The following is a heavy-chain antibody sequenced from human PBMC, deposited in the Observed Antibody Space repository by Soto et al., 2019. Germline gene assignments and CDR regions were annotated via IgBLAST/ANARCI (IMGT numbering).Heavy chain of an antibody. CDR3: ARSVFP. J-gene: IGHJ5*02. CDR1: GGSISSPHDY. CDR2: IYYTGSS. V-gene: IGHV4-39*07. Sequence: SETLSLTCTVSGGSISSPHDYWGWIRKSPGRGLEWIGSIYYTGSSYYNPSLKSRIAVSVDTSKNQFSLKLSSVTAADTAVYYCARSVFPWGQGTLVTVSS.